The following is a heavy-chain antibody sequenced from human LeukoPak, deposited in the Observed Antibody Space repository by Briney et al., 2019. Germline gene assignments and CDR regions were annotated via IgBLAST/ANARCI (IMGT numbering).Heavy chain of an antibody. D-gene: IGHD1-26*01. CDR3: VRDLGGRSGH. CDR1: GFTVSYVW. J-gene: IGHJ4*02. CDR2: IKSKTEGGTI. Sequence: GGSLRLSCAASGFTVSYVWMSWVRQAPGKGLEWVGRIKSKTEGGTIDYVAPVKGRFTISRDDSKNTLYLQMNSLKTEDTAVYYCVRDLGGRSGHWGQGTLVTVSS. V-gene: IGHV3-15*01.